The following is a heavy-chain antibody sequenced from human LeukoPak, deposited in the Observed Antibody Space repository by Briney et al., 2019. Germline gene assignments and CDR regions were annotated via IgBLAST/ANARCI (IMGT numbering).Heavy chain of an antibody. D-gene: IGHD4-17*01. CDR2: IIPIFGTA. V-gene: IGHV1-69*13. J-gene: IGHJ4*02. Sequence: SVKVSCKASGYTFTSYGISWVRQAPGQGLEWMGGIIPIFGTANYAQKFQGRVTITADESTSTAYMELSSLRSEDTAVYYCARDRTTVTVFDYWGQGALVTVSS. CDR1: GYTFTSYG. CDR3: ARDRTTVTVFDY.